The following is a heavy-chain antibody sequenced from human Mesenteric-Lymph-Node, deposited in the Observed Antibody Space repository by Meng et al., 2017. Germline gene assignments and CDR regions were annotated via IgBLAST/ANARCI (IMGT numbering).Heavy chain of an antibody. CDR1: GFTFSSYW. J-gene: IGHJ4*02. V-gene: IGHV3-7*01. Sequence: GGSLRLSCAASGFTFSSYWMSWVRQAPGKGLEWVSNIKQDGSEKYYVDSVKGRFTISRDNAKNSLYLQMNSLRAEDTAVYYCARDTPSRYFDYWGQGTLVTVSS. CDR3: ARDTPSRYFDY. CDR2: IKQDGSEK.